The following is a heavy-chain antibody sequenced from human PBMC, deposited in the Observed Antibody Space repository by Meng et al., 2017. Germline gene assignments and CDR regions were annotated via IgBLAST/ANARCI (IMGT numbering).Heavy chain of an antibody. D-gene: IGHD1-26*01. Sequence: SVKVSCKASGGTFSSYAISWVRQAPGQGLEWMGGIIPIFGTANYAQKFQGRVTITTDESTSTAYMELSSLRSEDTAAYYCARARGAYYYGMDVWGQGTTVTVSS. CDR3: ARARGAYYYGMDV. CDR2: IIPIFGTA. J-gene: IGHJ6*02. CDR1: GGTFSSYA. V-gene: IGHV1-69*05.